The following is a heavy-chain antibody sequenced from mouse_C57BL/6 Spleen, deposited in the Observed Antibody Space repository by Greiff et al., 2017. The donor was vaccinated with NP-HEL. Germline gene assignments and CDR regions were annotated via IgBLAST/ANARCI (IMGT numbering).Heavy chain of an antibody. CDR1: GYTFTDYY. V-gene: IGHV1-19*01. Sequence: EVQGVESGPVLVKPGASVKMSCKASGYTFTDYYMNWVKQSHGKSLEWIGVINPYNGGTSYNQKFKGKATLTVDKSSSTAYMELNSLTSEDSAVYYCARRTGLYFDVWGTGTTVTVSS. CDR2: INPYNGGT. CDR3: ARRTGLYFDV. D-gene: IGHD4-1*01. J-gene: IGHJ1*03.